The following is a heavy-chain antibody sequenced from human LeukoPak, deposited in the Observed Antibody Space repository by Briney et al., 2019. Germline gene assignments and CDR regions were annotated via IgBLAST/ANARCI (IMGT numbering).Heavy chain of an antibody. J-gene: IGHJ4*02. CDR3: SPDPSSVALYFFDY. D-gene: IGHD2-15*01. CDR1: VYTFTVNY. CDR2: IDANNGAT. V-gene: IGHV1-2*02. Sequence: ASVTLSCTSSVYTFTVNYIHWLRQAPGQGLEWLGWIDANNGATKSAQKFQRRVTMTRDTSISTAYMDLSRLSLAAAAMSFYSPDPSSVALYFFDYWGQGSLVTVSS.